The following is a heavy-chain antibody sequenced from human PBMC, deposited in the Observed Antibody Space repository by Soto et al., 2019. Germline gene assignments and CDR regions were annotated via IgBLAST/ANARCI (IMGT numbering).Heavy chain of an antibody. D-gene: IGHD3-3*01. V-gene: IGHV1-8*01. J-gene: IGHJ6*02. CDR3: AREAWVPTYYDFWSGPTPSGGMDV. CDR2: MNPNSGNT. Sequence: ASVKVSCKASGYTFTSYDINWVRQATGQGLEWMGWMNPNSGNTGYAQKFQGRVTMTRNTSISTAYMELSSLRSEDTAVYYCAREAWVPTYYDFWSGPTPSGGMDVWGQGTTVTRSS. CDR1: GYTFTSYD.